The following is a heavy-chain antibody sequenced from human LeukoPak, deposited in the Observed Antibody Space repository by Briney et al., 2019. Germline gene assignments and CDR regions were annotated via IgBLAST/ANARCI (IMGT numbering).Heavy chain of an antibody. D-gene: IGHD6-13*01. Sequence: PGGSLRLSCAASGFTFSSYSTNWVRQAPGKGLEWVSSISSSSSYIYYADSVKGRFTISRDNAKNSLYLQMNSLRAEDTAVYYCARAVRYSSSWYYGDYWGQGTLVTVSS. CDR1: GFTFSSYS. V-gene: IGHV3-21*01. CDR2: ISSSSSYI. CDR3: ARAVRYSSSWYYGDY. J-gene: IGHJ4*02.